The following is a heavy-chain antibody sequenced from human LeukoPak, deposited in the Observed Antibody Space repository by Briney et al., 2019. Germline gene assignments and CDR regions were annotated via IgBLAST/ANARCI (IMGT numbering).Heavy chain of an antibody. CDR3: TTEYWGSNY. J-gene: IGHJ4*02. V-gene: IGHV3-15*07. Sequence: GGSLRLSCAASGFTVNSNYMNWVRQAPGKGLEWVGLIKSNTNGGTTAYAAPVKGRFTISRDDSKNTLYLQMDSLKTEDTGVYYCTTEYWGSNYWGQGTLVTVSS. D-gene: IGHD7-27*01. CDR2: IKSNTNGGTT. CDR1: GFTVNSNY.